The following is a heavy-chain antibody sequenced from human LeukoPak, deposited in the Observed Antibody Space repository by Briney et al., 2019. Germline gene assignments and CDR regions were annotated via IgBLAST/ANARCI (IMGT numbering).Heavy chain of an antibody. CDR1: GFTFSTYG. V-gene: IGHV3-48*03. CDR3: ASSSSSWYNYFDY. Sequence: GGSLRLSCAASGFTFSTYGMSWVRQAPGKGLEWVSYISISGTTIYYADSVKGRFTISRDNAENSLYLQMNSLRAEDTAVYYCASSSSSWYNYFDYWGQGALVTVSS. J-gene: IGHJ4*02. CDR2: ISISGTTI. D-gene: IGHD6-13*01.